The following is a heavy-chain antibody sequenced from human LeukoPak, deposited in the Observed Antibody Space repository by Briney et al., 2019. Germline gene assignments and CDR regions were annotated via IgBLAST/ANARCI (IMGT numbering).Heavy chain of an antibody. V-gene: IGHV4-4*02. D-gene: IGHD6-13*01. Sequence: SETLSLTCAVSGGSISSSNWWSWVRQPPGKGLEWIGEIYHSGSTNYNPSLKSRVTISVDKSKNQFSLKLSSVTAADTAVYYCARVYSSSWYGIDYWGQGTLVTVSS. CDR1: GGSISSSNW. CDR2: IYHSGST. J-gene: IGHJ4*02. CDR3: ARVYSSSWYGIDY.